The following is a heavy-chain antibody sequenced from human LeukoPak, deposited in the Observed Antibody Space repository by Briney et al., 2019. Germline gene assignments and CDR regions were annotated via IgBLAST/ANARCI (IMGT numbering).Heavy chain of an antibody. CDR1: GGSISTSGYF. CDR3: ARHIMIVVTEYHFDD. J-gene: IGHJ4*02. V-gene: IGHV4-39*01. Sequence: SETLSLTCTVSGGSISTSGYFWGWIRQSPGKGLEWIGSVSHSGTTYYNPPLQSRVTISVDTSKNQFSLELRSATAADTAVYYCARHIMIVVTEYHFDDWGQGTQVSVFS. CDR2: VSHSGTT. D-gene: IGHD3-22*01.